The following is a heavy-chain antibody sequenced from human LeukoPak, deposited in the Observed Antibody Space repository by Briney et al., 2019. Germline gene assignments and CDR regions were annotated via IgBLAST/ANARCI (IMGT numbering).Heavy chain of an antibody. D-gene: IGHD2-21*02. CDR1: GFTFSSYA. Sequence: PGGSLRLSCAASGFTFSSYAMSWVRQAPGKGLEWVSAISGSGGSTYYADSVKGRFTISRDNSKNTLYLQMNSLRAEDTAVYYCAKSAPDEVVVVTAIRGPLDHWGQGTLVTVSS. J-gene: IGHJ4*02. CDR3: AKSAPDEVVVVTAIRGPLDH. V-gene: IGHV3-23*01. CDR2: ISGSGGST.